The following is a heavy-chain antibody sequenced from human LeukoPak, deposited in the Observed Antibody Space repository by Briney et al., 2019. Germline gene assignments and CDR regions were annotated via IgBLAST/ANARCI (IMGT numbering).Heavy chain of an antibody. V-gene: IGHV1-3*01. CDR3: ARGDHCSSTSCYGRYYFDY. D-gene: IGHD2-2*01. CDR2: INAGNGNT. CDR1: GYTFTSYA. J-gene: IGHJ4*02. Sequence: ASVKVSCKASGYTFTSYAMHWVRQAPGQRLEWMGWINAGNGNTKYSQKFQGRVTITRDTSASTAYMELSSLRSEDTAVYYCARGDHCSSTSCYGRYYFDYWGQGTLVTASS.